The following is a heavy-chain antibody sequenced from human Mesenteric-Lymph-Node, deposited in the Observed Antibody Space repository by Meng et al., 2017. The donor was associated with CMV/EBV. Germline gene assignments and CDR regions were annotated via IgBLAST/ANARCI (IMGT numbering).Heavy chain of an antibody. V-gene: IGHV3-74*01. Sequence: GESLKISCRASGFTFSGYAMHWVRQAPGQGLAWVSRINTGGTSTYSADSVKGRFTISRDNAKNTLYLQMNSLRAEDTAVYYCARELRRYTGLDVWGQGTTVTVSS. J-gene: IGHJ6*02. CDR2: INTGGTST. CDR1: GFTFSGYA. CDR3: ARELRRYTGLDV. D-gene: IGHD5-12*01.